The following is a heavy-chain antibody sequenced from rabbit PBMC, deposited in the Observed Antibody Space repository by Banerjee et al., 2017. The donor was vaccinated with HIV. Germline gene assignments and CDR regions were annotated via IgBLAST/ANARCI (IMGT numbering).Heavy chain of an antibody. J-gene: IGHJ4*01. V-gene: IGHV1S40*01. CDR1: GFSFSSDYW. Sequence: QSLEESGGDLVKPGASLTLTCTASGFSFSSDYWICWVRQAPGKGLEWIGYIDPVFGSTYYATWVNGRFTISSHNAQNTVSLQLNSLTAADTATYFCASASSSGYYGYYFNLWGPGTLVTVS. CDR2: IDPVFGST. CDR3: ASASSSGYYGYYFNL. D-gene: IGHD1-1*01.